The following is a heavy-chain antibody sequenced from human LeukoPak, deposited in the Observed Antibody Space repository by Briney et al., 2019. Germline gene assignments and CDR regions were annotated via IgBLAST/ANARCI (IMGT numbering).Heavy chain of an antibody. Sequence: SETLSLTCAVYGGSFSGYYWSWIRQPPGKGLEWIGYIYYSGSTNYNPSLKSRVTISVDTSKNQFSLKLSSVTAADTAVYYCARVRWWTTVTTDDYYYMDVWGKGTTVTISS. CDR3: ARVRWWTTVTTDDYYYMDV. V-gene: IGHV4-59*01. J-gene: IGHJ6*03. CDR2: IYYSGST. D-gene: IGHD4-17*01. CDR1: GGSFSGYY.